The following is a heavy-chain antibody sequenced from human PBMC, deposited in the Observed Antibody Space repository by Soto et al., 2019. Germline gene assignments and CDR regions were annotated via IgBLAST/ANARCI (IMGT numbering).Heavy chain of an antibody. Sequence: QVQLVESGGGVVQPGRSLRLSCAASGFTFSSYGMHWVRQAPGKGLEWVAVIWYDGSNKYYADSVKGRFTISRDNSKNTLYLQMNSLRAEDTAVYDCARGGIAARPNAFDIWGQGTMVTVSS. CDR1: GFTFSSYG. V-gene: IGHV3-33*01. D-gene: IGHD6-6*01. CDR2: IWYDGSNK. CDR3: ARGGIAARPNAFDI. J-gene: IGHJ3*02.